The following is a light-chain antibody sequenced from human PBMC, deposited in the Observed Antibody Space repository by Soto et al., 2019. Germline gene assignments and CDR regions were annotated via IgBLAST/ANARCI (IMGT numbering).Light chain of an antibody. CDR3: QEYGESRT. J-gene: IGKJ1*01. Sequence: EIVLTQSPGTLSLSPGERATLSCRPSQSVSSSYLAWYQQKPGQAPRLLMYGASSRATGIPDRFSGSGSGTDFTLTISSLEPEDFAVYYCQEYGESRTFGQGTKVQI. V-gene: IGKV3-20*01. CDR1: QSVSSSY. CDR2: GAS.